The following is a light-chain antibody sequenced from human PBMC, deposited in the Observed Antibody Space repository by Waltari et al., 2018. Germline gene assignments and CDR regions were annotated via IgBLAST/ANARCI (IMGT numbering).Light chain of an antibody. CDR1: QIINTS. V-gene: IGKV1-39*01. CDR3: QQSYITAYT. J-gene: IGKJ2*01. Sequence: IELTQSPSSLSASVGARVTSTSRASQIINTSLNWYQQIPGKPPKLLIYLASTLQSGVPSRFSGSGSGTDFSLTISSLQPEDFATYYCQQSYITAYTFGQGTKVEIQ. CDR2: LAS.